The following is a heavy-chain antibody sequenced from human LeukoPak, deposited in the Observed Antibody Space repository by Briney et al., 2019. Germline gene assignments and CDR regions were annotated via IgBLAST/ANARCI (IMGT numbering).Heavy chain of an antibody. D-gene: IGHD2-2*02. CDR1: GGTFSSYA. CDR2: IIPIFGTA. CDR3: AREGCSSTSCYIGVGGFDL. J-gene: IGHJ2*01. Sequence: SVKVSCKASGGTFSSYAISWVRQAPGQGLEWMGGIIPIFGTANYAQKFQGRVTITTDESTSTAYMELSSLRSEDTAVYYCAREGCSSTSCYIGVGGFDLWGRGTLVTVSS. V-gene: IGHV1-69*05.